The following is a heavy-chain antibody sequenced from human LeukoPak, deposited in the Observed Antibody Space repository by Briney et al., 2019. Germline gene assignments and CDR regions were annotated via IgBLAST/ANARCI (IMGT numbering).Heavy chain of an antibody. D-gene: IGHD6-6*01. CDR1: GFTFDDYA. Sequence: PGGSLRLSCAASGFTFDDYAMPWVRQAPGKGLEWVSGISWNSGSIGYADSVKGRFTISRDNAKNSLYLQMNSLRAEDTALYYCAKDIRPIAARETPYYYGMDVWGQGTTVTVSS. CDR2: ISWNSGSI. J-gene: IGHJ6*02. CDR3: AKDIRPIAARETPYYYGMDV. V-gene: IGHV3-9*01.